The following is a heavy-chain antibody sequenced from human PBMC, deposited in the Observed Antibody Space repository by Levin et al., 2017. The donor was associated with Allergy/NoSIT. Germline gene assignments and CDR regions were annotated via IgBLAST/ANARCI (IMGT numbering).Heavy chain of an antibody. D-gene: IGHD5-18*01. CDR3: ARESSVDTAMGPSFDY. CDR1: GGSISSSSYY. J-gene: IGHJ4*02. V-gene: IGHV4-39*07. CDR2: IYYSGST. Sequence: SETLSLTCTVSGGSISSSSYYWGWIRQPPGKGLEWIGSIYYSGSTYYNPSLKSRVTISVDTSKNQFSLKLSSVTAADTAVYYCARESSVDTAMGPSFDYWGQGTLVTVSS.